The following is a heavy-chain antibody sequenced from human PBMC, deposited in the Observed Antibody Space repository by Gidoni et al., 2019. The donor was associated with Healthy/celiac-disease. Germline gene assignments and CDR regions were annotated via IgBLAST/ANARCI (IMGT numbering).Heavy chain of an antibody. D-gene: IGHD3-3*01. CDR1: GFTFRSYA. CDR2: ISYDGSNK. J-gene: IGHJ3*02. V-gene: IGHV3-30-3*01. CDR3: ARDVTIFGVVITPRGDAFDI. Sequence: QVQLVESGGGVVQPGRSLRRSCAASGFTFRSYAMPWVRQAPGKGLEWVAVISYDGSNKYYADSVKGRFTISRDNSKNTLYLQMNSLRAEDTAVYYCARDVTIFGVVITPRGDAFDIWGQGTMVTVSS.